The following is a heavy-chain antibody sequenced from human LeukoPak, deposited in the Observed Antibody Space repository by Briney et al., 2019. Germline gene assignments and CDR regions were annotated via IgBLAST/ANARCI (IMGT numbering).Heavy chain of an antibody. Sequence: ASVKVSCKASGYTFAKYAIHWVRQAPGHRLEWVGWINAGNGNTRYSQKFQGRVTITRDTSASTAYMELSSLRSEDTAVYYCARQALYAAAQDYWGQGTLVTVSS. CDR1: GYTFAKYA. CDR2: INAGNGNT. CDR3: ARQALYAAAQDY. D-gene: IGHD6-13*01. J-gene: IGHJ4*02. V-gene: IGHV1-3*01.